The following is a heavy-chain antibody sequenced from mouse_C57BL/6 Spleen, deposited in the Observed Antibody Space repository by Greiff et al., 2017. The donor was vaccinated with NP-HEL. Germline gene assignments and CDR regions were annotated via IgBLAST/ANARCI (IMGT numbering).Heavy chain of an antibody. D-gene: IGHD2-1*01. J-gene: IGHJ2*01. V-gene: IGHV1-9*01. CDR1: GYTFTGYW. CDR2: ILPGRGST. CDR3: ARRARSTMGGYYFDY. Sequence: VKVVESGAELMKPGASVKLSCKATGYTFTGYWIEWVKQRPGHGLEWIGEILPGRGSTNYNEKFKGKATFTADTSSNTAYMQLSSLTTEDSAIYYCARRARSTMGGYYFDYWGQGTTLTVSS.